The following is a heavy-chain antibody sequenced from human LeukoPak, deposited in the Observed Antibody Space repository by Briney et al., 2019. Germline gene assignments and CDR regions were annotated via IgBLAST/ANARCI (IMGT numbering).Heavy chain of an antibody. Sequence: SETLSLTCTVSGGSISNKYWSWIRQPPGKGLEWIGSIYHSGGTYYNPSLKSRVTISVDTSKNQFSLKLSSVTAADTAVYYCARTVTVTSFSFDYWGQGTLVTVSS. CDR3: ARTVTVTSFSFDY. V-gene: IGHV4-59*08. CDR2: IYHSGGT. D-gene: IGHD4-17*01. J-gene: IGHJ4*02. CDR1: GGSISNKY.